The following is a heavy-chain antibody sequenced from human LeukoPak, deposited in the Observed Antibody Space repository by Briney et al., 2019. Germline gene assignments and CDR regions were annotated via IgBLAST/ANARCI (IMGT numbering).Heavy chain of an antibody. CDR3: ASYGGKGAYFDY. D-gene: IGHD4-23*01. CDR1: GVSISSYY. J-gene: IGHJ4*02. Sequence: SETLSLTCTVSGVSISSYYWNWIRQPPGKGLEWIGYVFYSGSTNYNPSLKSRVTISVDTSKNQFSLKLSSVTAADTAVYFCASYGGKGAYFDYWGQGILVTVSS. CDR2: VFYSGST. V-gene: IGHV4-59*01.